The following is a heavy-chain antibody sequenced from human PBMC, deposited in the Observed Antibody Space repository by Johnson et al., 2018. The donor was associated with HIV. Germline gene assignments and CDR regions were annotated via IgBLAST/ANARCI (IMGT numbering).Heavy chain of an antibody. J-gene: IGHJ3*02. D-gene: IGHD6-13*01. Sequence: VQLVESGGGLVQPGGSLRLSCAASGFIFSVYWMSWVRQAPGKGLEWVANIKQDGSEKYYVDSVKGRFTISRDNAKNSLYLQMNSLRAEDTAVYYCVRPAAAGRDDAFDIWGQGTMVTVSS. CDR1: GFIFSVYW. CDR2: IKQDGSEK. V-gene: IGHV3-7*04. CDR3: VRPAAAGRDDAFDI.